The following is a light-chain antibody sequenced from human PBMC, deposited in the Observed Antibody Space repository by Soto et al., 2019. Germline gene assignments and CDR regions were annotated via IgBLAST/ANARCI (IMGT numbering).Light chain of an antibody. CDR1: QTVGTN. J-gene: IGKJ1*01. CDR2: GAS. V-gene: IGKV3-20*01. Sequence: EIVMTQSQATLSVSPGERATLSCRASQTVGTNLAWYQQKPGQAPRLLVSGASAGATGLPGRFSGSGSGTDFTLTISRLEPEDFAVYYCQQYGSSPWTFGQGTKV. CDR3: QQYGSSPWT.